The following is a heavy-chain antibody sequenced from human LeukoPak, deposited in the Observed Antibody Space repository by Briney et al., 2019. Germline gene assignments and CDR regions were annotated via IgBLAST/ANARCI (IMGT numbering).Heavy chain of an antibody. Sequence: SETLSLTCAVSGYSISSGYYWGWIRQPPGKGLEWIGSIYHSGSTYYNPSLKSRVTISVDTSKNQFSLKLSSVTAADTAVYYCARPMADYYDSSGYYLDGGQGTLVTVSS. D-gene: IGHD3-22*01. CDR3: ARPMADYYDSSGYYLD. CDR1: GYSISSGYY. V-gene: IGHV4-38-2*01. CDR2: IYHSGST. J-gene: IGHJ4*02.